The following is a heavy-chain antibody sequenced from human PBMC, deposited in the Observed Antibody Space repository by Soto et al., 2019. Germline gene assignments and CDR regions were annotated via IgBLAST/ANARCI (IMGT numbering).Heavy chain of an antibody. CDR2: IIPIFGPA. Sequence: QVQLVQSGAEVKKPGSSVKVSCKASGGTLSRSAISWVRQAPGQGLEWMGGIIPIFGPAIYAQKFRGRVSIIADESTRTAYMEMSSLRSEDTAAYYCGTGSSWTKVESWGQGTLVTVSS. CDR1: GGTLSRSA. D-gene: IGHD6-13*01. CDR3: GTGSSWTKVES. V-gene: IGHV1-69*01. J-gene: IGHJ4*02.